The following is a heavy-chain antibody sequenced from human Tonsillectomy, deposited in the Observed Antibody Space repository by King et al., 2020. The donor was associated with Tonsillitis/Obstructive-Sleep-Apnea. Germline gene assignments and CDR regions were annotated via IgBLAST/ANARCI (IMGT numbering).Heavy chain of an antibody. V-gene: IGHV4-59*01. CDR2: FYYSGST. CDR1: GGSISSYY. CDR3: ARGHDYVQH. J-gene: IGHJ1*01. Sequence: VQLQESGPGLVKPSETLSLTCTVSGGSISSYYWSWIRQPPGKGLEWIGYFYYSGSTNYNPSLKSRVTISVDTSKNQFSLKLSSVTAADTAVYYCARGHDYVQHWGQGTLVTVSS.